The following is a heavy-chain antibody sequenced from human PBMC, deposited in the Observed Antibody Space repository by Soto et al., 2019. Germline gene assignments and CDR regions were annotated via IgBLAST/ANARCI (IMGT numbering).Heavy chain of an antibody. CDR1: GYSFTNYW. Sequence: GESLKISCKGSGYSFTNYWIGWVRQMPGKGLEWMGIIYPGDSDTRYSPSFQGQVTISADKSISTAYLQWSSLKASDTAMYYCARRGSSSWYPGLGWFDPWGQGTLVTSPQ. CDR2: IYPGDSDT. J-gene: IGHJ5*02. CDR3: ARRGSSSWYPGLGWFDP. D-gene: IGHD6-13*01. V-gene: IGHV5-51*01.